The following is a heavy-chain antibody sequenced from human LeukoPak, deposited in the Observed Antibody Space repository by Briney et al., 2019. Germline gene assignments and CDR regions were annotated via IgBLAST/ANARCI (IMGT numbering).Heavy chain of an antibody. J-gene: IGHJ6*02. CDR3: AREKSVEGMDV. V-gene: IGHV4-39*07. Sequence: SETLSLTCTVSGGSISSSSYYWGWIRQPPGKGLEWIGSIYYSGSTYYNPSLKSRVTISVDTSKNQFSLKLSSVTAADTAVYYCAREKSVEGMDVWGQGTTVTVSS. CDR2: IYYSGST. CDR1: GGSISSSSYY. D-gene: IGHD5-24*01.